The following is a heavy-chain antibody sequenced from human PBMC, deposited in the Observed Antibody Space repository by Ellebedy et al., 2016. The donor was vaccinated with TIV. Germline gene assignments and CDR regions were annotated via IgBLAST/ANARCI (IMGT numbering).Heavy chain of an antibody. V-gene: IGHV3-15*01. CDR3: ATDWDSSNWYIALVS. Sequence: PGGSLRLSCAASGFSFSKAWMTRVRQAPGKGLEWVGRIRSKADGGTTDYAAPVKGRFTISRDDSKNTLYLQMDSLKSDDTGVYYCATDWDSSNWYIALVSWGQGSLVTVSS. CDR1: GFSFSKAW. J-gene: IGHJ5*02. D-gene: IGHD6-13*01. CDR2: IRSKADGGTT.